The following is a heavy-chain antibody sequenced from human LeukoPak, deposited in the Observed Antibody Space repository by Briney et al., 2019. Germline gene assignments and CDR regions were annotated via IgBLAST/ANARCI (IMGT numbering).Heavy chain of an antibody. CDR3: VRHWTF. V-gene: IGHV4-39*01. J-gene: IGHJ4*02. CDR2: INYSGNT. D-gene: IGHD1-1*01. CDR1: GGSITSTSYY. Sequence: PSETLSLTCAVSGGSITSTSYYWGWIRQPPGKGLEWMGSINYSGNTFYNPSLKGRILITVDTSTNQFSLTLRSVTAADSALYFCVRHWTFWGQGILVTVSS.